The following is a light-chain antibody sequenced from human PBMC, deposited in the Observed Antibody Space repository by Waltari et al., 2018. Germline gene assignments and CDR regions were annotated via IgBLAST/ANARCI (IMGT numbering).Light chain of an antibody. J-gene: IGLJ2*01. CDR1: SSDVGAYNY. Sequence: QSALTQPPAASGSPGQSVTISCTGTSSDVGAYNYVSWYQQHPGKAPKLMIYDVTKRPSGVPDRFSGSKSANTASLTVSGLQAEDEADYYCSSYAGSGNVIFGGGTKVTVL. V-gene: IGLV2-8*01. CDR3: SSYAGSGNVI. CDR2: DVT.